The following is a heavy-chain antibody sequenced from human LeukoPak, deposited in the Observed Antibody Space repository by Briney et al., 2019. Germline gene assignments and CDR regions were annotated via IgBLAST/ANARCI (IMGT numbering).Heavy chain of an antibody. D-gene: IGHD1-1*01. CDR3: ALAGGITTAIGWLDP. V-gene: IGHV1-2*02. J-gene: IGHJ5*02. CDR1: GYTFTGYY. CDR2: INPNSGGT. Sequence: ASVKVSCKTSGYTFTGYYMHWVRQAPGQGLEWMGWINPNSGGTNFAQKFQGRVTMTRDTSMNTAYMELSRLGSDDTAVYYCALAGGITTAIGWLDPWGQGTLVTVSS.